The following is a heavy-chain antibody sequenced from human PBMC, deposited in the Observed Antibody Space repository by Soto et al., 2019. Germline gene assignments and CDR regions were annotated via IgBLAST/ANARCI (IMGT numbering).Heavy chain of an antibody. V-gene: IGHV3-30*18. CDR3: AKDQQYYDFWSGYLSNYYYYGMDV. CDR1: GFTFSSYG. J-gene: IGHJ6*02. Sequence: GGSLRLSCAASGFTFSSYGMHWVRQAPGKGLEWVAVISYDGSNKYYADSVKGRFTISRDNSKNTLYLQMNSLRAEDTAVYYCAKDQQYYDFWSGYLSNYYYYGMDVWGQGTTVTVSS. CDR2: ISYDGSNK. D-gene: IGHD3-3*01.